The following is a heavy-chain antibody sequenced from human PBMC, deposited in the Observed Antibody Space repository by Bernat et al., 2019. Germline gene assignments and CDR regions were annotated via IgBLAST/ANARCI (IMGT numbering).Heavy chain of an antibody. Sequence: QVQLVESGGGVVQPGRSLRLSCAASGFTFSSYAMHWVRQAPDKGLEWVAVISYDGSNKYYADSVKGRFTISRDNSKNTLYLQMNSLRAEDTAVYYCARDGLGGSCYYWGQGTLVTVSS. CDR1: GFTFSSYA. V-gene: IGHV3-30*01. D-gene: IGHD2-15*01. CDR2: ISYDGSNK. J-gene: IGHJ4*02. CDR3: ARDGLGGSCYY.